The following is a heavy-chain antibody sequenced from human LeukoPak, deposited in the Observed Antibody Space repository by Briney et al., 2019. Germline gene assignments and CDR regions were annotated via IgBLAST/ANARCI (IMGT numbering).Heavy chain of an antibody. J-gene: IGHJ1*01. CDR1: GFTFDDYA. Sequence: PGGSLRLSCAASGFTFDDYAMHWVRQAPGKGLEWVSGISWNSGSIGYADSVKGRFTISRDNAKNSLYLQMNSLRAEDTALYYCAKNSSIAVAGKGYFQHWGQGTLVTVSS. CDR3: AKNSSIAVAGKGYFQH. V-gene: IGHV3-9*01. D-gene: IGHD6-19*01. CDR2: ISWNSGSI.